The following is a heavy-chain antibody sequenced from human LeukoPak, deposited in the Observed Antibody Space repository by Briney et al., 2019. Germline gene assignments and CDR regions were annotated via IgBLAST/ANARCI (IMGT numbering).Heavy chain of an antibody. V-gene: IGHV1-69*05. CDR2: IIPIFGIA. J-gene: IGHJ6*03. CDR3: ARGAGSYYYYYMDV. Sequence: SVKVSCKASGGTFSSYAISWVRQAPGQGLEWMGGIIPIFGIANYAQKFQGRVTITTDESTSTAYMELSSLRSEDTAVYYCARGAGSYYYYYMDVWGKGTTVTVSS. CDR1: GGTFSSYA. D-gene: IGHD1-26*01.